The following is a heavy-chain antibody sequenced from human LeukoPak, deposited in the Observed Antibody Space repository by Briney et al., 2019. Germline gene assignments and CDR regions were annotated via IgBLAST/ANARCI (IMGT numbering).Heavy chain of an antibody. V-gene: IGHV3-49*04. J-gene: IGHJ1*01. CDR2: IRSKAYGGKT. CDR1: GFTFGDYA. Sequence: PGRSLRLSCTASGFTFGDYAMSWVRQAPGKGLEWVVFIRSKAYGGKTEYAASVKGKFTNSRDDSKSIAYLQMNSLNTEDTAVLYCTRAYCGGVCYFQHGGQGTLVTVPS. CDR3: TRAYCGGVCYFQH. D-gene: IGHD2-21*02.